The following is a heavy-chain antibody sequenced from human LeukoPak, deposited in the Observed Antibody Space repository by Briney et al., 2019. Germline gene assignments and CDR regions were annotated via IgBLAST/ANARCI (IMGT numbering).Heavy chain of an antibody. D-gene: IGHD3-3*01. CDR1: GFTFSSCA. J-gene: IGHJ6*02. CDR3: ARSPWSGYVYQGMDV. V-gene: IGHV3-30-3*01. Sequence: GGSLRLSCAASGFTFSSCAVHWVRQAPGKGLEWAADISYDGNYKYYADSVKGRFTISRDSSKNTVYLQMNSLRAEDTAVYYCARSPWSGYVYQGMDVWGQGTTVTVSS. CDR2: ISYDGNYK.